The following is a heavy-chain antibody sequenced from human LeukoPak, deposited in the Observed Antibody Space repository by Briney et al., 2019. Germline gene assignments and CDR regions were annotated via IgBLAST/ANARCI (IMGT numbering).Heavy chain of an antibody. Sequence: SETLSLTCAVYGGSFSAYYWTWIRQPPGKGLEWMGEINHSGSRNYNSSLRSRVTISVDTSYKQFSLRLSSVTAADTAVYYCAPRGDIEHSYVYGKWFDPWGQGTRVTVSS. CDR3: APRGDIEHSYVYGKWFDP. CDR2: INHSGSR. D-gene: IGHD5-18*01. CDR1: GGSFSAYY. V-gene: IGHV4-34*01. J-gene: IGHJ5*02.